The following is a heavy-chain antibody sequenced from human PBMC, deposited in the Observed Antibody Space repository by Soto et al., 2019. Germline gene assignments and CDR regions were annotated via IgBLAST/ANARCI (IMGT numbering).Heavy chain of an antibody. V-gene: IGHV3-48*02. Sequence: PXECLRLACAASGFTFRSYSMNWVRQAPGKGLEWISYISSSSSTISYGDSVKGRFAISRDNARNSLSLQMNSLRDEDTAVYYCAPIMIVTGGEAFDIWGQGTMVTVSS. J-gene: IGHJ3*02. CDR2: ISSSSSTI. CDR3: APIMIVTGGEAFDI. CDR1: GFTFRSYS. D-gene: IGHD3-22*01.